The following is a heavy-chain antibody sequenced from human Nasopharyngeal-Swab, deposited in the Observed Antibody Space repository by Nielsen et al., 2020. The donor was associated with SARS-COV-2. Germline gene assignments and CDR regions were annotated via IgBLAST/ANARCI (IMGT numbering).Heavy chain of an antibody. J-gene: IGHJ3*02. CDR1: GGSFSAYD. D-gene: IGHD3-22*01. CDR2: IYYSGST. V-gene: IGHV4-59*01. Sequence: SETLSLTCAVYGGSFSAYDWSWIRQPPGKGLEWIGYIYYSGSTNYNPSLKSRVTISVDTSKNQFSLKLSSVTAADTAVYYCARGSFWYDSSGYPAEGDAFDIWGQGTMVTVSS. CDR3: ARGSFWYDSSGYPAEGDAFDI.